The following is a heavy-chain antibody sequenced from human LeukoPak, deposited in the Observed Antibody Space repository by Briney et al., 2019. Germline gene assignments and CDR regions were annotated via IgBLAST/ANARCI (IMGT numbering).Heavy chain of an antibody. CDR3: SRLPDP. CDR2: IYHSGST. Sequence: TSETLSLTCAVYGGSFSGYYWSWIRQPPGKGLEWIGEIYHSGSTNYNPSLKSRVTISLDKSENQFSLKLSSVTAADTAVYYCSRLPDPWGQGTLVTVSS. CDR1: GGSFSGYY. J-gene: IGHJ5*02. V-gene: IGHV4-34*01.